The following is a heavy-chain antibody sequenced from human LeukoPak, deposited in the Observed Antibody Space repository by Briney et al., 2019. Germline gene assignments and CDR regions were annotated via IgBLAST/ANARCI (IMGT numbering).Heavy chain of an antibody. J-gene: IGHJ4*02. CDR2: IRSKGYSGTT. CDR3: AREDPEAGLFEY. Sequence: GGSLRLSCTVSGFALGDYAMNWFRQAPGKGLEWVGFIRSKGYSGTTEYAASVKGRFSISRDDSKSIAYLQMNSLKSEDTALYYCAREDPEAGLFEYWGQGTLVTVSS. CDR1: GFALGDYA. V-gene: IGHV3-49*03. D-gene: IGHD1-14*01.